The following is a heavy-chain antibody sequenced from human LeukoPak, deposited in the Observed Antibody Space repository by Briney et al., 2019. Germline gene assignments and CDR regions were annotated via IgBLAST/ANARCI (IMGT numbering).Heavy chain of an antibody. CDR3: ARGGGLDV. D-gene: IGHD3-16*01. J-gene: IGHJ6*02. Sequence: GGSLRLSCAASGFTFSNFGMNWVRQAPGKGLEWVSAISGSGGSTFSADSVKGRFTISRDNSQNTLYLQMYGLRVEDTAVYFCARGGGLDVWGQGATVTVSS. CDR2: ISGSGGST. V-gene: IGHV3-23*01. CDR1: GFTFSNFG.